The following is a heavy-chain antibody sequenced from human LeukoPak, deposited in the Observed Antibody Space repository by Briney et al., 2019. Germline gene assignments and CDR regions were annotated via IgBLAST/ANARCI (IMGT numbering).Heavy chain of an antibody. J-gene: IGHJ3*02. CDR2: IYHSGST. V-gene: IGHV4-59*12. CDR1: GGSISSYY. D-gene: IGHD2-2*01. Sequence: SETLSLTCTVSGGSISSYYWSWIRQPPGKGLEWIGYIYHSGSTYYNPSLKSRVTISVDRSKNQLSLKLSSVTAADTAVYYCARGWRDIVVVPAATAFDIWGQGTMVTVSS. CDR3: ARGWRDIVVVPAATAFDI.